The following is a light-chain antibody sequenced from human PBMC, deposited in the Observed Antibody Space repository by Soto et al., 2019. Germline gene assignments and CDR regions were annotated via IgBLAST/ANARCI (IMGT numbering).Light chain of an antibody. CDR2: SNN. V-gene: IGLV1-44*01. Sequence: QSVLTQPPSASGTPGQRVTISCSGSSSNIGSNTVNWYQQLPGTAPKVLIYSNNQRPSGVPDRFSGSKSGTSAFLAISGLQSEDEADYYCAAWDDSLNGVVFGGGTKLTVL. J-gene: IGLJ2*01. CDR1: SSNIGSNT. CDR3: AAWDDSLNGVV.